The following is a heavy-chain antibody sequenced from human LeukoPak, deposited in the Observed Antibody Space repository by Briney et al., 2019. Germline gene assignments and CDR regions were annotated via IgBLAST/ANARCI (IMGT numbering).Heavy chain of an antibody. Sequence: SETLSLTCTVSGDSFSSYHWSWLRQPPGKGLEWIGYISSSGSTSYNPSLKGRVTISVDTSKNQFSLKLTSVTAADTAVYYCARVGRGDHTWGSYYCDHWGQGTLVSVSS. J-gene: IGHJ4*02. CDR3: ARVGRGDHTWGSYYCDH. CDR1: GDSFSSYH. CDR2: ISSSGST. D-gene: IGHD3-16*01. V-gene: IGHV4-59*01.